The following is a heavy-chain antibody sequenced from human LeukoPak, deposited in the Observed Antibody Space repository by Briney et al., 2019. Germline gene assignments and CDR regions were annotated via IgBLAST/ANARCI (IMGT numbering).Heavy chain of an antibody. CDR2: INPNSGGT. V-gene: IGHV1-2*02. CDR1: GYTFTGYY. Sequence: GASVKVSCKASGYTFTGYYIHWVRQAPGQGLEWMGWINPNSGGTNYAQKFQGRVTMTRDTSISTAYMGLSSLRSDDTAVYYCARDVRVVINYFDYWGQGTLVTVSS. J-gene: IGHJ4*02. CDR3: ARDVRVVINYFDY. D-gene: IGHD3-22*01.